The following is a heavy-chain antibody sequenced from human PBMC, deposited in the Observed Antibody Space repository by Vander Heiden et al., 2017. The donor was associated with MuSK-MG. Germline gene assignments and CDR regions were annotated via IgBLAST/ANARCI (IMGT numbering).Heavy chain of an antibody. CDR3: ARRYCSSTSCSLDY. D-gene: IGHD2-2*01. V-gene: IGHV3-20*01. J-gene: IGHJ4*02. CDR1: GFTFDDYG. CDR2: INWNGGST. Sequence: EVQLVESGGGVVRPGGSLGLSCAAPGFTFDDYGMSWVHQAPGKGLEWVSGINWNGGSTGYADSVKGRFTISRDNAKNSLYLQMNSLRAEDTALYHCARRYCSSTSCSLDYWGQGTLVTVSS.